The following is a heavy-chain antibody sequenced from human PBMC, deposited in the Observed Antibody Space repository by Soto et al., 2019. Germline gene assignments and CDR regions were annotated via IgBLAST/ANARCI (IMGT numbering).Heavy chain of an antibody. CDR1: GFTFSSYS. D-gene: IGHD3-22*01. J-gene: IGHJ4*02. V-gene: IGHV3-21*01. Sequence: EVQLVESGGGLVKPGGSLRLSCAASGFTFSSYSMNWVRQAPGKGLEWVSSISSSSSYIYYADSVKGRFTISRDNAKNSLSLQMNSLRAEDTAVYYCARDRGTMRVVVFSYWGQGTLVTVSS. CDR3: ARDRGTMRVVVFSY. CDR2: ISSSSSYI.